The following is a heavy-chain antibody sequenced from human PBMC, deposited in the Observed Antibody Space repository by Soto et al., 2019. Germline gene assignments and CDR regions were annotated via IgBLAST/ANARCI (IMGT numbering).Heavy chain of an antibody. J-gene: IGHJ4*02. CDR2: MYYSGAT. Sequence: QLQLQESGPGLVKPSETLSLACTVSGGSISSNSYYWDWIRQPPGKGLEWIGSMYYSGATYHNPSLPSRVTISVDTSKIQFSLHLSSVTAADTAVYYCARHASYDSVWGKSDGSDYWGQGTLVTVSS. CDR1: GGSISSNSYY. CDR3: ARHASYDSVWGKSDGSDY. D-gene: IGHD3-16*01. V-gene: IGHV4-39*01.